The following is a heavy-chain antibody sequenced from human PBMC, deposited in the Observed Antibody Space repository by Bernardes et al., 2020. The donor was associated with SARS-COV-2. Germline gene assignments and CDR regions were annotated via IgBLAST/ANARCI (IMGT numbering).Heavy chain of an antibody. D-gene: IGHD3-22*01. CDR1: GYTFSDYY. Sequence: ASVKVSCKASGYTFSDYYIHWVRQAPGQGLEWVGWINPNSGGTTYAQKFQGRVTMTRDTSISTVYMELSRLRADDTALYYCARDQIKILYESGGYYDWGQGTPVTVSS. V-gene: IGHV1-2*02. CDR2: INPNSGGT. J-gene: IGHJ4*02. CDR3: ARDQIKILYESGGYYD.